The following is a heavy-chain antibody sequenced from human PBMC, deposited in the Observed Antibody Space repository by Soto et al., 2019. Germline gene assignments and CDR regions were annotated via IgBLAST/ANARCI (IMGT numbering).Heavy chain of an antibody. CDR3: VGSGSYGAFDI. CDR2: FDPEDGET. D-gene: IGHD3-10*01. CDR1: GYTLTELS. Sequence: PSVKVSCKVSGYTLTELSMHWVRQAPGKGLEWMGGFDPEDGETIYAQKFQGRVTMTEDTSTDTACMELSSLRSEDTAVYYCVGSGSYGAFDIWGQGTMVTVSS. J-gene: IGHJ3*02. V-gene: IGHV1-24*01.